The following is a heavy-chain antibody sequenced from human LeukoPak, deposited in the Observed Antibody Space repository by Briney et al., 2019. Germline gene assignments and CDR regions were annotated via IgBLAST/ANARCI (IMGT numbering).Heavy chain of an antibody. CDR1: GGTFSSYA. D-gene: IGHD3-3*01. J-gene: IGHJ6*02. CDR2: ITPIFGTA. CDR3: AKNYDFWSGTSREGYYGMDV. V-gene: IGHV1-69*13. Sequence: SVKVSCKASGGTFSSYAISWVRQAPGQGLEWMGGITPIFGTANYAQKFQGRVTITADESTSTAYMELSSLRSEDTAVYYCAKNYDFWSGTSREGYYGMDVWGQGTTVTVSS.